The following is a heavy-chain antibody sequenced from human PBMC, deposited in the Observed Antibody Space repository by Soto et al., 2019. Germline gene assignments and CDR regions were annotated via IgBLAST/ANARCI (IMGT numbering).Heavy chain of an antibody. CDR1: GFTFSSYA. J-gene: IGHJ4*02. Sequence: QVQLVESGGGVVQPGRSLRLSCAASGFTFSSYAMHWVRQAPGKGLEWVAVISYDGSNKYYADSVKGRFTISRDNSKNTLYLQMNSLIAEDTAVYYCARDRVTMVRGVIITRKGFDYWGQGTLVTVSS. V-gene: IGHV3-30-3*01. CDR3: ARDRVTMVRGVIITRKGFDY. D-gene: IGHD3-10*01. CDR2: ISYDGSNK.